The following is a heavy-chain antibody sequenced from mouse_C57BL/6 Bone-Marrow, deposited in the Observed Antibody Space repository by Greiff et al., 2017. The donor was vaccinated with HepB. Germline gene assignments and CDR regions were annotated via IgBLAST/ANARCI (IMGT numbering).Heavy chain of an antibody. J-gene: IGHJ4*01. Sequence: QVQLQQPGAELVKPGASVKLSCKASGYTFTSYWMQWVKQRPGQGLEWIGEIDPSDSYTNYNQKFKGKATLTVDTSSSTAYMQLSSLTSEDSAVYYCARGYHDEEYYYAMDYWGQGTSVTVSS. V-gene: IGHV1-50*01. CDR2: IDPSDSYT. D-gene: IGHD2-12*01. CDR3: ARGYHDEEYYYAMDY. CDR1: GYTFTSYW.